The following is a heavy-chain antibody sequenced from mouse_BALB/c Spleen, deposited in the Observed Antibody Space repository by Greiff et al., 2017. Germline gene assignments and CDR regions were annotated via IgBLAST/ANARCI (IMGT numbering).Heavy chain of an antibody. Sequence: QVQLQQSGAELAKPGASVKMSCKASGYTFTSYWMHWVKQRPGQGLEWIGYINPSTGYTEYNQKFKDKATLTADKSSSTAYMQLSSLTSEDSAVYYCASYGNYRAMDYWGQGTSVTVSS. D-gene: IGHD2-1*01. J-gene: IGHJ4*01. V-gene: IGHV1-7*01. CDR1: GYTFTSYW. CDR3: ASYGNYRAMDY. CDR2: INPSTGYT.